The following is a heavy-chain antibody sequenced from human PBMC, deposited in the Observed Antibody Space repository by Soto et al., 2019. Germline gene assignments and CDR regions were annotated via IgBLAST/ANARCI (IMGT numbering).Heavy chain of an antibody. CDR2: IYYSGRT. J-gene: IGHJ4*02. CDR3: ARFAKEENPKVGSWYYFDY. D-gene: IGHD6-13*01. V-gene: IGHV4-31*03. CDR1: GGSISSGGYF. Sequence: SETLSLTCTVSGGSISSGGYFWSWVRQHPGKGLEWIGNIYYSGRTYYNPSLKSRVTISVDTSKNQFSLKLSPVTAADTAVYYCARFAKEENPKVGSWYYFDYWGQGTRVTVSS.